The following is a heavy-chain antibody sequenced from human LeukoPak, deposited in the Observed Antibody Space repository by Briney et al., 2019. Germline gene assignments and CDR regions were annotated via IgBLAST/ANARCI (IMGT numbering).Heavy chain of an antibody. CDR3: ARDCSSTGCYHNFDY. Sequence: GASVKVSCKASGYTFTSYGISWVRQAPGQGLEWMGWISAYNGNTNYAQKLQGRVTMTTDTSTSTAYMELRSLRSDDTAVYYCARDCSSTGCYHNFDYWGQGTLVTVSS. V-gene: IGHV1-18*01. CDR1: GYTFTSYG. CDR2: ISAYNGNT. D-gene: IGHD2-2*01. J-gene: IGHJ4*02.